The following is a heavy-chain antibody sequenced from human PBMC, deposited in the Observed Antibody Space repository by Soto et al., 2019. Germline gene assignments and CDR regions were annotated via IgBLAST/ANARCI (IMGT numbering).Heavy chain of an antibody. CDR1: GFTLSDHY. Sequence: EVQLVESGGGLVQPGGSLRLSCVVSGFTLSDHYIDWVRQAPGKGLEWVGRTKNKAQRYTTEYAASVKGRSTISRDDSGNSVYLQMNSLRTGDTAVYYCVRWDSGNPAHWCQGTLVTVSS. D-gene: IGHD1-26*01. J-gene: IGHJ4*02. CDR2: TKNKAQRYTT. V-gene: IGHV3-72*01. CDR3: VRWDSGNPAH.